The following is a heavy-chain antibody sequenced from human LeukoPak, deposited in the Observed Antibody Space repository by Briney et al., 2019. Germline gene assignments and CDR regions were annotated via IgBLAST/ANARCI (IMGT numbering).Heavy chain of an antibody. V-gene: IGHV3-23*01. CDR1: GFTFNNYA. Sequence: GGSLRLSCAASGFTFNNYAMTWVRQAPGKGLEWVSSISGSGGTTYYADSVKGRFTISRDNSKNTLSLQMNSLRAEDTAVYYRAKGLSSGPGRFDYWGQGTLVTVSS. CDR3: AKGLSSGPGRFDY. CDR2: ISGSGGTT. J-gene: IGHJ4*02. D-gene: IGHD6-19*01.